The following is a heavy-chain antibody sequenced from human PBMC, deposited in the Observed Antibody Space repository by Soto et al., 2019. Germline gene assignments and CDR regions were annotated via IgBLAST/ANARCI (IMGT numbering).Heavy chain of an antibody. V-gene: IGHV3-53*02. J-gene: IGHJ4*02. CDR2: IYSGSTT. CDR1: GFTVSSNY. D-gene: IGHD3-9*01. CDR3: ARVRGNYDILTGYSLYYFDY. Sequence: EVQLVETGGGLIQPGGSLRLSCAASGFTVSSNYMSWVRQAPGKGLEWVSIIYSGSTTYYADSVKGRFTISRDTSKNTLYLQMNSLSAEDTAVYYCARVRGNYDILTGYSLYYFDYWGQGTLVTVSS.